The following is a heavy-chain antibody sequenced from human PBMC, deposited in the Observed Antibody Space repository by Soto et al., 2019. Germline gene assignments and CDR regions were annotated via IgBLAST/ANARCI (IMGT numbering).Heavy chain of an antibody. Sequence: QVQLVESGGGLVKPGGSLRLSCAASGFTFSDYYMTWIRQAPGKGLECISYISISSTDINYADSVKGRFTISRDNAKNSLYLQMNSLSAEDTAVYYCAREVVVARTWGFDPWGQGTLVTVSS. CDR1: GFTFSDYY. D-gene: IGHD2-15*01. V-gene: IGHV3-11*06. CDR3: AREVVVARTWGFDP. J-gene: IGHJ5*02. CDR2: ISISSTDI.